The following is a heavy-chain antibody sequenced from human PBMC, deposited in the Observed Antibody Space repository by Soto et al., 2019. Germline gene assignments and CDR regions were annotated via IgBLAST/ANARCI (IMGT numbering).Heavy chain of an antibody. D-gene: IGHD3-10*01. V-gene: IGHV3-48*03. CDR3: ARGFGRFNY. Sequence: EVQLLESGGGLVQPGGSLRLSCGVSGFTFNDFEMNWVRQAPGKGPEWLAYIDGSGATKKYADSGRGRFTISRDNPNNSLFLQMSSLSAADTAIYYCARGFGRFNYSRQGPLVYLSS. J-gene: IGHJ4*02. CDR2: IDGSGATK. CDR1: GFTFNDFE.